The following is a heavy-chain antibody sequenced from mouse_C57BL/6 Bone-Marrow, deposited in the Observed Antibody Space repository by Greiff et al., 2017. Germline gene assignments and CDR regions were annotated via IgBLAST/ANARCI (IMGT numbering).Heavy chain of an antibody. CDR3: TRTPPKRGAMDY. CDR2: IYPGNSDT. CDR1: GYTFTSYW. Sequence: EVQVVESGTVLARPGASVKMSCKTSGYTFTSYWMHWVKQRPGQGLEWIGAIYPGNSDTSYNQKFKGKAKLTAVTSASTAYMELSSLTNEDSAVYYCTRTPPKRGAMDYWGQGTSVTVSS. V-gene: IGHV1-5*01. J-gene: IGHJ4*01.